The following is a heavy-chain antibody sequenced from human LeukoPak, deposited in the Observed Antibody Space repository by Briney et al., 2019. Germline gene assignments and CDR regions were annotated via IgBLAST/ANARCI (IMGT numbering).Heavy chain of an antibody. V-gene: IGHV4-30-2*01. D-gene: IGHD2-2*01. CDR2: IYHSGTT. CDR1: GASISRDGFY. Sequence: SETLSLTCSVSGASISRDGFYWSWIRQPPGKGLEWIGYIYHSGTTYYNPSLKSRVTISVDTSKNQFSLKLSSVTAADTAVYYCAREQNIVVVPAAPGVRWFDPWGQGTLVTVSS. CDR3: AREQNIVVVPAAPGVRWFDP. J-gene: IGHJ5*02.